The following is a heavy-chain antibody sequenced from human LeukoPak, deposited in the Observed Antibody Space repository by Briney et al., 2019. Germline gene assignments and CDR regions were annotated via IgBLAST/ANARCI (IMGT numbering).Heavy chain of an antibody. CDR1: GFTFSSYA. V-gene: IGHV3-21*01. D-gene: IGHD5-12*01. CDR2: ISSRTSYI. Sequence: GGSLRLSCAASGFTFSSYAMNWVRQAPGKGLEWVSSISSRTSYIYYADSVKGRFTISRDNAKNSLFLQMNSLRAEDTAVYYCARGSTGGYSGYDATRKSFDYWGQGTLVTVSS. CDR3: ARGSTGGYSGYDATRKSFDY. J-gene: IGHJ4*02.